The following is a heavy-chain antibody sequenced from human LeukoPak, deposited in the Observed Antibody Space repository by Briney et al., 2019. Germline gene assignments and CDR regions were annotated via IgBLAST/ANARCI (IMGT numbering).Heavy chain of an antibody. CDR2: ISAYNGNT. J-gene: IGHJ4*02. V-gene: IGHV1-18*01. D-gene: IGHD5-18*01. CDR3: ARSYSYGYRDIFYFDY. CDR1: GYTFTSYG. Sequence: GASVKVSCKASGYTFTSYGISWVRQAPGQGVEWMGWISAYNGNTNYAQKLQGRVTMTTDTSTSTAYMELRSLRSDDTAVYYCARSYSYGYRDIFYFDYWAQGPLVPVS.